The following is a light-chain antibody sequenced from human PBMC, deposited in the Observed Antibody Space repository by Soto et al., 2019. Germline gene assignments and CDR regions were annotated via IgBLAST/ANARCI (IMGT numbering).Light chain of an antibody. V-gene: IGKV3-11*01. CDR3: QQRGSWPQYT. Sequence: ENVLTQSPATLSLSPGERATLSCRASQSVSNYLAWYQQKHGQAPRLLIYDTTNRATGIPARFSGSGSGTDFTLTISGLEPEDFAVYYCQQRGSWPQYTFGGGTKVDI. J-gene: IGKJ4*01. CDR1: QSVSNY. CDR2: DTT.